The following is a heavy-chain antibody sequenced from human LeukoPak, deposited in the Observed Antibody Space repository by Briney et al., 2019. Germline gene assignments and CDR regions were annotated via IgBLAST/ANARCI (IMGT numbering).Heavy chain of an antibody. CDR1: GGSISSGDYY. D-gene: IGHD3-3*01. CDR2: IYYSGST. Sequence: SETLSLTCTVSGGSISSGDYYWSWIRQPPGKGLEWIGYIYYSGSTYYNPSLKSRVTISVDTSKNQFSLKLSSVTAADTAVYYCARHYDFWSGHLSQGAFDIWGQGTMVTVSS. V-gene: IGHV4-30-4*02. CDR3: ARHYDFWSGHLSQGAFDI. J-gene: IGHJ3*02.